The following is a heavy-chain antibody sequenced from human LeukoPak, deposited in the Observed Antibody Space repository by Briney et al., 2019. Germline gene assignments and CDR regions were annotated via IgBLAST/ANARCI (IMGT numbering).Heavy chain of an antibody. CDR2: INHSGST. J-gene: IGHJ4*02. V-gene: IGHV4-34*01. Sequence: SETLSLTCAVYGGSFSGYYWSWIRQPPGKGLEWIGEINHSGSTNYNPSLKRRVTISVDTSKNQFSLKLSSVTAADTAVYYCARERRRELRFLEWLPDYFDYWGQGTLVTVSS. CDR1: GGSFSGYY. CDR3: ARERRRELRFLEWLPDYFDY. D-gene: IGHD3-3*01.